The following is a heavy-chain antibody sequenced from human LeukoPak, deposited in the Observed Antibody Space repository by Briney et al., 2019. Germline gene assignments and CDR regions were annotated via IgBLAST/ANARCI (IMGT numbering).Heavy chain of an antibody. Sequence: NPSETLSLTCTVSGGSISSYYWSWLRQPPGKGLEWIGYIYYSGSTNYNPSLKSRVTISVDTSKNQFSLKLSSVTAADTAVYYCARGYDFWSGYYNYWGQGTLVTVSS. D-gene: IGHD3-3*01. CDR2: IYYSGST. V-gene: IGHV4-59*01. CDR3: ARGYDFWSGYYNY. J-gene: IGHJ4*02. CDR1: GGSISSYY.